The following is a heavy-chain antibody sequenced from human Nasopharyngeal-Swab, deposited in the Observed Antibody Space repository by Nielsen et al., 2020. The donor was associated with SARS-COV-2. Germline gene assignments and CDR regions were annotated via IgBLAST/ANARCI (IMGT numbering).Heavy chain of an antibody. CDR1: GGSISSGDYY. J-gene: IGHJ6*02. CDR2: IYYSGST. Sequence: SGTLSLTCTVSGGSISSGDYYWSWIRQPPGKGLEWIGYIYYSGSTYYNPSLKSRVTISVDTSKNQFSLKLSSVTAADTAVYYCARDRWFGEPDYYYYGMDVWGQGTTVTVSS. CDR3: ARDRWFGEPDYYYYGMDV. V-gene: IGHV4-30-4*01. D-gene: IGHD3-10*01.